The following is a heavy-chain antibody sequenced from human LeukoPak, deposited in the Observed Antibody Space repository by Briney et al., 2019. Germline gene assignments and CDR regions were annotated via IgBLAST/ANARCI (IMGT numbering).Heavy chain of an antibody. Sequence: SETLSLTCTVSGGSISSGGYYWSWIRQHPGKGLEWIGHIYYSGSTYYNPSLKSRVTISVDTSKNQFSLKLSSVTAADTAVYYCARDSLPEDGYNPRGWFDPWGQGTLVTVSS. CDR2: IYYSGST. CDR1: GGSISSGGYY. CDR3: ARDSLPEDGYNPRGWFDP. D-gene: IGHD5-24*01. J-gene: IGHJ5*02. V-gene: IGHV4-31*03.